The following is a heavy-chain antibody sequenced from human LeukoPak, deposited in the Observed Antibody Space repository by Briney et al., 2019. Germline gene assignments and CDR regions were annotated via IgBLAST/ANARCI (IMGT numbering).Heavy chain of an antibody. Sequence: ASVKVSCKASGGTFSSYAISWVRQAPGQGLEWMGGIIPIFDTANYAQKFQGRVTITADESTSTAYMELSSLRSEDTAVYYCARDFGAARPKGDWFDPWGQGTLVTVSA. CDR3: ARDFGAARPKGDWFDP. J-gene: IGHJ5*02. CDR1: GGTFSSYA. CDR2: IIPIFDTA. D-gene: IGHD6-6*01. V-gene: IGHV1-69*13.